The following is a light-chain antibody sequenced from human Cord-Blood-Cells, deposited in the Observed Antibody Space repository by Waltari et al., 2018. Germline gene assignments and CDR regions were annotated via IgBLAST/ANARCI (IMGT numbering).Light chain of an antibody. J-gene: IGLJ3*02. CDR1: SLRSCY. V-gene: IGLV3-19*01. CDR2: GKN. Sequence: AVSVASGQTDRLTSQGDSLRSCYPSWYQQKPGQAPVLVIYGKNNRPSGIPDRFSGSSSGNTASLTITGAQAEDEADYYCNSRDSSGNHPFGGGTKLTVL. CDR3: NSRDSSGNHP.